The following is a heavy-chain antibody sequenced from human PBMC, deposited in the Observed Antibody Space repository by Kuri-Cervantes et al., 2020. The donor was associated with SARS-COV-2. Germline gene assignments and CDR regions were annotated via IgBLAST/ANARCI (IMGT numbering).Heavy chain of an antibody. J-gene: IGHJ6*02. CDR2: ISAYNGNT. D-gene: IGHD3-22*01. CDR3: ARVPYSPLRRDDYYYDSSVPWYYYYGMDV. CDR1: GYTFTSYG. Sequence: ASVKVSCKASGYTFTSYGISWVRQAPGQGLEWMGWISAYNGNTNYAQKLQGRVTMTTDTSTSTAYMELRSLRSDDTAVYYCARVPYSPLRRDDYYYDSSVPWYYYYGMDVWGRGTTVTVSS. V-gene: IGHV1-18*04.